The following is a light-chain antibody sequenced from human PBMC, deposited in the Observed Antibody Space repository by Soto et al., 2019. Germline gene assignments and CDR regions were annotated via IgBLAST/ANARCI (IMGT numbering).Light chain of an antibody. V-gene: IGKV1-5*01. Sequence: DIQMTQSPSTLSASVGDRVTITCRASQTISSWLAWYQQKPGKAPKLLIYDVSSLGGGVPSRFSGSGSGTEFTLTISSLQPDDFATYYCQQYNTFWTFGQGTKVDIK. J-gene: IGKJ1*01. CDR2: DVS. CDR1: QTISSW. CDR3: QQYNTFWT.